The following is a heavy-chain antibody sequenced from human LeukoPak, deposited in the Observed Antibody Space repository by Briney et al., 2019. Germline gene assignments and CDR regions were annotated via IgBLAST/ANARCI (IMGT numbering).Heavy chain of an antibody. Sequence: GGSLRLSCAASGFTFSSFAMSWVRQAPGKGLEWVSAISGGGGSTYYADSVKGRFTISRDNAKNSLFLQMNSLRAEDTAVYYCVRDFDSWGQGTLDTVSS. CDR3: VRDFDS. CDR2: ISGGGGST. V-gene: IGHV3-23*01. J-gene: IGHJ5*01. CDR1: GFTFSSFA.